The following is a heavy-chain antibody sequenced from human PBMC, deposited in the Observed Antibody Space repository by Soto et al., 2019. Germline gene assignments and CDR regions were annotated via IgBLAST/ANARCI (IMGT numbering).Heavy chain of an antibody. CDR1: GDSVSSNSAA. J-gene: IGHJ6*03. CDR2: TYYRSRWYN. D-gene: IGHD1-7*01. CDR3: AGTTSHQWYYMDV. Sequence: SQTLSLTCAISGDSVSSNSAAWNWIRLSPSRGLEWLARTYYRSRWYNDFAVSVRSRITVNPDTSKNQFSLQLTSVTPEDTAVYYCAGTTSHQWYYMDVWGKGTTVTVSS. V-gene: IGHV6-1*01.